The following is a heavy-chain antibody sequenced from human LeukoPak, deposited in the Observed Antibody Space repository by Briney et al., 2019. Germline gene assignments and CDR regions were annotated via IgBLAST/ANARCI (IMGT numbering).Heavy chain of an antibody. CDR3: AKDQKWGPAGYYFDS. V-gene: IGHV3-30*18. D-gene: IGHD2-2*01. J-gene: IGHJ4*02. CDR1: GFALSIYG. CDR2: ISTDGKDK. Sequence: PGPSLCLSYAPDGFALSIYGMHCVRQEPRGGMGWVTVISTDGKDKKYADSVKGRFAISRDNSKKTLDLQMNSLRAEDTAVYYCAKDQKWGPAGYYFDSWGQGTLVTVSS.